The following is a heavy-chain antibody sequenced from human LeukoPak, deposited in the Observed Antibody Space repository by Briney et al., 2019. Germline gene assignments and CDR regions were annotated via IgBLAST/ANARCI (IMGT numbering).Heavy chain of an antibody. J-gene: IGHJ6*02. V-gene: IGHV1-69*13. Sequence: SVKVSCKASGGTFSSYAISWVRQAPGQGLEWMGGIIPIFGTANYAQKFQGRVTITADESTSTAYMELSSLRSEDTAVYYCARGMDCSSTSCYMPQNYYGMDVWGQGTTVTLSS. CDR2: IIPIFGTA. D-gene: IGHD2-2*02. CDR3: ARGMDCSSTSCYMPQNYYGMDV. CDR1: GGTFSSYA.